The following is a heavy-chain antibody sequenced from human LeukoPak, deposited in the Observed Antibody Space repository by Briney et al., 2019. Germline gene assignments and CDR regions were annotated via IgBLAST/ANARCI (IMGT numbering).Heavy chain of an antibody. CDR3: ARGVYYYGSGSPDYYYHYMDV. V-gene: IGHV4-34*01. CDR1: GGSFSGYY. J-gene: IGHJ6*03. Sequence: SETLSLTCAVYGGSFSGYYWSWIRQPPGKGLEWIGEINHSGSTNYNPSLKSRVTISVDTSKNQFSLKLSSVTAADTAVYYCARGVYYYGSGSPDYYYHYMDVWGKGTTVTVSS. D-gene: IGHD3-10*01. CDR2: INHSGST.